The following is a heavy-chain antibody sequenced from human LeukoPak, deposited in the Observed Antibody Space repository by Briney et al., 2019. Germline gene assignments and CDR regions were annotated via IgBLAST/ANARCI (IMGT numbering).Heavy chain of an antibody. Sequence: GRSLRLSCAASGFTFSNYGMNWVRQAPGKGLEWVALIWSDGSNKFYADSVKGRFTISRDNSKNTLYLQMNSLRAEDTAVYYCAKDDSYGRFDYWGQGTLVTVSS. D-gene: IGHD5-18*01. CDR1: GFTFSNYG. CDR3: AKDDSYGRFDY. CDR2: IWSDGSNK. V-gene: IGHV3-33*06. J-gene: IGHJ4*02.